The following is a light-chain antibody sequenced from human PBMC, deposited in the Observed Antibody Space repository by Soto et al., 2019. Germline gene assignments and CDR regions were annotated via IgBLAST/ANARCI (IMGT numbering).Light chain of an antibody. Sequence: QSALTQPRSVSGSPGQSVTISCTGTNSDVGGYNFVSWYQQLPGKAPKLMISAVSQRPSGVPDRFSGSKSGNTASLTISGLQAEDEADYYCSSYTSSSTPYVFGTGTKLTVL. CDR3: SSYTSSSTPYV. CDR1: NSDVGGYNF. J-gene: IGLJ1*01. CDR2: AVS. V-gene: IGLV2-11*01.